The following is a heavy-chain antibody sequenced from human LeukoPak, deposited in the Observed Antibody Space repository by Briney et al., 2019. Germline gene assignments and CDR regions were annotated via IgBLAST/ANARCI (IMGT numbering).Heavy chain of an antibody. V-gene: IGHV4-59*01. D-gene: IGHD2-2*01. CDR2: IYYSGST. CDR1: GGSISSYY. J-gene: IGHJ5*02. CDR3: AGGLVVPAAMVGFDP. Sequence: SETLSLTCTVSGGSISSYYWSWIRQPPGKGLEWIGYIYYSGSTNYNPSLKSRVTISVDTSKNQFSLKLRSVTAADTAVYYCAGGLVVPAAMVGFDPWGQGTLVTVSS.